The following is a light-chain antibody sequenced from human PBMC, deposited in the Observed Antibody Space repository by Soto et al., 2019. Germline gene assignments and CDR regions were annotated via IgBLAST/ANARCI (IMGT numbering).Light chain of an antibody. V-gene: IGKV1-5*01. CDR2: DAF. CDR3: QHYHSYPYT. CDR1: QSIGGW. Sequence: DIQMAQSPSTLSASIGDRVTITCRASQSIGGWLAWYQQRPGKAPKLLIYDAFSVNSGVPSRFSGSRSGTKFTLAISGLQHEDFATYYCQHYHSYPYTFGQGTKVDTK. J-gene: IGKJ2*01.